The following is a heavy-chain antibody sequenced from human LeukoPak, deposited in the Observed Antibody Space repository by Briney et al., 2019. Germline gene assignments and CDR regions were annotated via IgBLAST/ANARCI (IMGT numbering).Heavy chain of an antibody. J-gene: IGHJ4*02. D-gene: IGHD2-2*01. CDR1: GYTFTGYY. CDR3: ARAEGYCSSTSCYEPFDY. Sequence: ASVKVSCKASGYTFTGYYMHWVRQAPGQGLKWIGRINPNSGGTNYAQKFQGRVTMTRDTSISTAYMELSRLRSDDTAVYYCARAEGYCSSTSCYEPFDYWGQGTLVTVSS. CDR2: INPNSGGT. V-gene: IGHV1-2*06.